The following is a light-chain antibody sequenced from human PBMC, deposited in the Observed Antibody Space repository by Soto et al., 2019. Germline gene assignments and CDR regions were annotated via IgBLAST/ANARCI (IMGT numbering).Light chain of an antibody. J-gene: IGKJ4*01. CDR1: QTIYSN. V-gene: IGKV3-11*01. Sequence: IGMTQSPATLSVSPGERATLSCRASQTIYSNVAWYQQRPGQPPRLLIYDASNRATGVPARFSGSGSGTDFTLTISSLEPEDFAVYYCQQRSNWPLTFGGGTKVDIK. CDR3: QQRSNWPLT. CDR2: DAS.